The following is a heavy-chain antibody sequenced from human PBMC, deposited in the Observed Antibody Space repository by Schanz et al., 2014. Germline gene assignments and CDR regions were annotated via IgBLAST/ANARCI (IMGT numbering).Heavy chain of an antibody. D-gene: IGHD2-15*01. J-gene: IGHJ3*02. CDR1: GGTFSSYT. CDR3: ARGGGPEDVFDI. V-gene: IGHV1-69*02. Sequence: QLQLVHSGAEVKKPGSSVKVSCKLSGGTFSSYTISWMRQAPGQGLEWMGKIIPVLNIATYAQRFQGRVSITADTSTNTAYMELSSLTSEDTAVYYCARGGGPEDVFDIWGQGTIXTVSS. CDR2: IIPVLNIA.